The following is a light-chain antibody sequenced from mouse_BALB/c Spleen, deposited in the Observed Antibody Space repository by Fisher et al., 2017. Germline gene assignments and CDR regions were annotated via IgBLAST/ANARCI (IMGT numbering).Light chain of an antibody. CDR3: HQRSSYQT. CDR2: LTS. Sequence: IVMTQTPAIMYASPGEKVTMTCSASSSVSYMYWYQQKPRSSPKPWIYLTSNLASGVTSRFSGSGSGTFYSLTISSVEAEDAATYYCHQRSSYQTFGGGTKLEIK. V-gene: IGKV4-68*01. J-gene: IGKJ1*01. CDR1: SSVSY.